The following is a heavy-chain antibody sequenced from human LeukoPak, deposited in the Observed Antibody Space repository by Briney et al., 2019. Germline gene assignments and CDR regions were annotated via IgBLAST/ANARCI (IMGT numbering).Heavy chain of an antibody. CDR3: ASDPYCGGGCYRY. CDR2: ISSSGSTI. D-gene: IGHD2-21*02. Sequence: GGSLRLSCAASVFTFSSYEMNWVRQAPGKGLEWVSYISSSGSTIYYADSVRGRFTISRDNSKNILYLQMNSLRGEDTAVYYCASDPYCGGGCYRYWGQGTLVTVSS. V-gene: IGHV3-48*03. J-gene: IGHJ4*02. CDR1: VFTFSSYE.